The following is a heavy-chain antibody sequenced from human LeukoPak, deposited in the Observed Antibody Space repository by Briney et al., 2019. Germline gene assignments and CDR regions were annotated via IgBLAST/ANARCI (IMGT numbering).Heavy chain of an antibody. V-gene: IGHV4-34*01. CDR1: GGSFSGYY. D-gene: IGHD3-9*01. CDR2: INHSGST. CDR3: ARWDILTGYQH. Sequence: PSETLSLTCAVYGGSFSGYYWSWIRQPPEKGLEWIGEINHSGSTNYNPSLKSRVTISVDTSKNQFSLKLSSVTAADTAVYYCARWDILTGYQHWGQGTLVTVSS. J-gene: IGHJ4*02.